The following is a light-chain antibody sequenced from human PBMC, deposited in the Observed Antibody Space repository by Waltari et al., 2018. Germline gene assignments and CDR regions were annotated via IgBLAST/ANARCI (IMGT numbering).Light chain of an antibody. J-gene: IGLJ3*02. Sequence: QSALTQPASVSGSPGQSITISCTGTSSDVGGYNYVSWYQQHPGKAPKRMIYECSNRPAGVANRFSGSKSGNTASLTISGLQAEDEADYYCSSYTSSSRRVFGGGTKLTVL. CDR2: ECS. V-gene: IGLV2-14*01. CDR3: SSYTSSSRRV. CDR1: SSDVGGYNY.